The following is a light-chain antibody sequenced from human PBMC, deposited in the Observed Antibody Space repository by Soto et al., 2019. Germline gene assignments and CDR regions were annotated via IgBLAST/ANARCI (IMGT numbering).Light chain of an antibody. V-gene: IGLV2-14*01. Sequence: QSVLTQPASVSGSPGQSITISCTGTSSDVGGYNYVSWYQQYPGKAPKLMIYEVSNRPSGVSNRFFGSKSGNTASLTISGLQAEDEADYYCSSYTSSILVFGGGTKVTVL. CDR1: SSDVGGYNY. CDR3: SSYTSSILV. J-gene: IGLJ3*02. CDR2: EVS.